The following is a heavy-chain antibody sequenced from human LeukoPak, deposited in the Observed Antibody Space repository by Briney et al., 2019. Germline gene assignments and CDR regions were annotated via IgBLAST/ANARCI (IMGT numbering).Heavy chain of an antibody. V-gene: IGHV4-59*01. J-gene: IGHJ6*02. Sequence: SETLSLTCTVSGGSISSYYWSWIRQPPGKGLEWIGYIYYSGSINYNPSLKSRVTISVDTSKIQFSLKLSSVTAADTAVYYCARGDYPGGYYYYGMDVWGQGTTVTVSS. D-gene: IGHD4-17*01. CDR2: IYYSGSI. CDR1: GGSISSYY. CDR3: ARGDYPGGYYYYGMDV.